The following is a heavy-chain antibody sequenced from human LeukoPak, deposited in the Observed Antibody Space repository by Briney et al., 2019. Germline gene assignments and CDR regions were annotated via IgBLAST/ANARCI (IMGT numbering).Heavy chain of an antibody. CDR3: ARDGVESGGNAFDY. Sequence: PSETLSLTCTVSGGSISSYYWSWIRQPPGKGLEWIGYIYYSGSTNYNPSLKSRVTISVDTSKNQFSLKLSSVTAADTAVYCCARDGVESGGNAFDYWGQGTLVTVSS. CDR1: GGSISSYY. CDR2: IYYSGST. J-gene: IGHJ4*02. V-gene: IGHV4-59*01. D-gene: IGHD2-15*01.